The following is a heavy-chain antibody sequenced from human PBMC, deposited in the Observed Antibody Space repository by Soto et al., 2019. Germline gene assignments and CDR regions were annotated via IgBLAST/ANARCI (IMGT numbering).Heavy chain of an antibody. CDR3: ARDPVYPRGFEH. J-gene: IGHJ4*02. V-gene: IGHV4-4*02. D-gene: IGHD6-25*01. CDR1: GGSISSSNW. CDR2: IYHSGST. Sequence: QVQLQESGPGLVKPSGTLSLTCAVSGGSISSSNWWSWVRQPPGKGLEWIGEIYHSGSTNYNPSLKSRVTISVDKSKNQFSLKLGPVTAGDTGVYYCARDPVYPRGFEHRGQGNLVNGSS.